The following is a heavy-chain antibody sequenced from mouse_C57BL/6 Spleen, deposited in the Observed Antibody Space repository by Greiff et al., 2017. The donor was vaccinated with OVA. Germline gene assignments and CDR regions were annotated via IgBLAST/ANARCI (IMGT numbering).Heavy chain of an antibody. CDR2: INPNNGGT. V-gene: IGHV1-26*01. CDR1: GYTFTDYY. J-gene: IGHJ1*03. CDR3: ARENYGSSYVWYFDV. D-gene: IGHD1-1*01. Sequence: EVQLQQSGPELVKPGASVKISCKASGYTFTDYYMNWVKQSHGKSLEWIGDINPNNGGTSYNQKFKGKATLTVDKSSSTAYMELRSLTSEDSAVYYCARENYGSSYVWYFDVWGTGTTVTVSS.